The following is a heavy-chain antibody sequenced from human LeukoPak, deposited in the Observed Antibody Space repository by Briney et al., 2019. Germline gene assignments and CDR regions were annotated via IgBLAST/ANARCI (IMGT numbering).Heavy chain of an antibody. CDR1: GFNFRSYS. CDR3: TRDQTPYY. CDR2: ISSLSGTI. Sequence: GGSLRLSCAASGFNFRSYSMNWVRQAPGKGLEWVSYISSLSGTIYYADSVKGRFIISRDNAKSSLFLQMNSLKTEDTAVYYCTRDQTPYYWGQGTLVTVSS. J-gene: IGHJ4*02. V-gene: IGHV3-48*01.